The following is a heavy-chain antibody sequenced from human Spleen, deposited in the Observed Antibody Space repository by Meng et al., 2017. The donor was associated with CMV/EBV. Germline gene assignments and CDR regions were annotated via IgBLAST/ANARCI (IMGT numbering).Heavy chain of an antibody. CDR1: GFILRNYG. V-gene: IGHV3-30*02. D-gene: IGHD5-24*01. Sequence: GGSLRLSCAASGFILRNYGFHWVRQAPGKGLEWVSFIRYDGSNKYYADSVKGRFTISRDNSKNTLFLQMNSLRPEDTAVYYCARPLDGYSKSYFYYGMDVWGQGTTVTVSS. J-gene: IGHJ6*02. CDR2: IRYDGSNK. CDR3: ARPLDGYSKSYFYYGMDV.